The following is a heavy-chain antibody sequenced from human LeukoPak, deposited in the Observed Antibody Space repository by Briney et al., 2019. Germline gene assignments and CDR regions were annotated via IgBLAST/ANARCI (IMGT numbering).Heavy chain of an antibody. Sequence: SETLSLTCAVYGGSFSGYYWSWIRQPPGTGLEWIGEINHSGSTNYNPPLKSRVTISVDTSKNQFSLKLSSVPAADTAVYYCARGVGSRGSDWFDPWGQGTLVTVSS. CDR1: GGSFSGYY. V-gene: IGHV4-34*01. CDR2: INHSGST. CDR3: ARGVGSRGSDWFDP. D-gene: IGHD3-10*01. J-gene: IGHJ5*02.